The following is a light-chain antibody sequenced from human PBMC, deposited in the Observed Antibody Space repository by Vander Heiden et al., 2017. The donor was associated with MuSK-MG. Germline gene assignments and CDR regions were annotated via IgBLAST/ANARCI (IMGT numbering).Light chain of an antibody. Sequence: QSVLTQPPSVSGAPGQRVTISCTGSSSNNRAGYGVHWYRQLPGTATKRLLFSINDPPSPAPVRFSGSNSSTSTSLAITRLQAQDEADYYYQSYDSSLSSFYVFGTGTKVTVL. CDR2: SIN. CDR1: SSNNRAGYG. V-gene: IGLV1-40*01. J-gene: IGLJ1*01. CDR3: QSYDSSLSSFYV.